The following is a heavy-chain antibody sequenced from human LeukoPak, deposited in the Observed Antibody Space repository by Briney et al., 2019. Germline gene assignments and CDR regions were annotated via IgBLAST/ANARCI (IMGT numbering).Heavy chain of an antibody. CDR3: ARGPYYYDSSGYYQQDY. J-gene: IGHJ4*02. V-gene: IGHV1-2*02. CDR1: GYTFTGYY. CDR2: INPNSGGT. Sequence: ASVKVSCKPSGYTFTGYYMHGVRQAPGQGLGGRGWINPNSGGTNYAQKFQGRVTMTRDTSISTAYMELSRLRSDDTAVYYCARGPYYYDSSGYYQQDYWGQGTLVTVSS. D-gene: IGHD3-22*01.